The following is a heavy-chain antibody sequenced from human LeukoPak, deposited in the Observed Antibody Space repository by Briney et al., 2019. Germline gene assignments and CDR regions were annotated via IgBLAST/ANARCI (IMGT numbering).Heavy chain of an antibody. CDR2: IYSGGST. CDR1: GFTVSSNY. Sequence: GGSLRLSCAASGFTVSSNYMSWVRQAPGKGLEWVSVIYSGGSTYYADSVKGRFTVSRDNSKNTLYLQMNSLRVEDTAVYYCASRISSGAFDIWGQGTMVTVSS. D-gene: IGHD3-22*01. J-gene: IGHJ3*02. CDR3: ASRISSGAFDI. V-gene: IGHV3-53*01.